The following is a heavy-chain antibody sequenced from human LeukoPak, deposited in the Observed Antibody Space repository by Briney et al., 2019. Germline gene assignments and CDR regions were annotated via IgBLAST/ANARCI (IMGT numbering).Heavy chain of an antibody. Sequence: PSETLSLTCAVSGASVRGYYWSWIRQPPGKGLEWIGYIHYTGNTDYNPSLTSRVTMSVDTSKNQFSLMLTSATAADTAVYYCARGYGSGSYNNFNKWGQGLLVAVSS. CDR1: GASVRGYY. CDR3: ARGYGSGSYNNFNK. CDR2: IHYTGNT. V-gene: IGHV4-59*02. D-gene: IGHD3-10*01. J-gene: IGHJ4*02.